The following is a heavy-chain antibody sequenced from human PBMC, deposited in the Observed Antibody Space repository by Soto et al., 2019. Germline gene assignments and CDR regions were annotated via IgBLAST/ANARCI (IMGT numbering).Heavy chain of an antibody. V-gene: IGHV1-46*01. CDR1: GNTFTSYY. CDR3: ARGDFWSGYPPTTNGMDV. CDR2: INPSGGST. Sequence: ASVKVSCKASGNTFTSYYMHWVRQAPGQGLEWMGIINPSGGSTSYAQKFQGRVTMTRDTSTSTVYMELSSLRSEDTAVYYCARGDFWSGYPPTTNGMDVWGQGTTVTVSS. D-gene: IGHD3-3*01. J-gene: IGHJ6*02.